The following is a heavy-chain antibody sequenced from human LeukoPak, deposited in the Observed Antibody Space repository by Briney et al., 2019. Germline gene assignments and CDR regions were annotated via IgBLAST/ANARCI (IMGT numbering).Heavy chain of an antibody. CDR1: GFTFSSYA. D-gene: IGHD4-17*01. Sequence: GGSLRLSCAASGFTFSSYAMSWVRQAPGKGLEWVSVISGSGGSTYYADSVKGRFTISRDNSKNTLYLQMNSLRAEDTAVYYCAKLHGDYWRPHNNWFDPWGQGTLVTVSS. J-gene: IGHJ5*02. CDR2: ISGSGGST. V-gene: IGHV3-23*01. CDR3: AKLHGDYWRPHNNWFDP.